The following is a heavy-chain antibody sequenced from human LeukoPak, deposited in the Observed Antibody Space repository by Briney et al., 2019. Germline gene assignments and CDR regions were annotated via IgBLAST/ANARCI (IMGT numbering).Heavy chain of an antibody. CDR3: ARGHIWFGESYFDY. Sequence: GASVKVSCKASVYTFTSYGISWVRQAPGQGLEWMGWISAYNGNTNYAQKLQGRVTMTTDTSTSTAYMELRSLRSDDTAVYYCARGHIWFGESYFDYWGQGTLVTVSS. CDR2: ISAYNGNT. CDR1: VYTFTSYG. J-gene: IGHJ4*02. D-gene: IGHD3-10*01. V-gene: IGHV1-18*04.